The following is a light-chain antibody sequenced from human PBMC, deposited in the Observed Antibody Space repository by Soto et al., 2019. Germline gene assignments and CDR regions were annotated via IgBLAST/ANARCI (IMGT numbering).Light chain of an antibody. J-gene: IGKJ4*01. CDR3: QQHSNWPLT. CDR1: QSVSSN. CDR2: DAS. V-gene: IGKV3-11*01. Sequence: EIVLTQSPATLSLSPGERATLSCRASQSVSSNLAWYQQKPGQAPRLLIYDASSWATGIPARFSGSGSGTDFTLTISSLEPEDFAVYYCQQHSNWPLTFGGGTKVEIK.